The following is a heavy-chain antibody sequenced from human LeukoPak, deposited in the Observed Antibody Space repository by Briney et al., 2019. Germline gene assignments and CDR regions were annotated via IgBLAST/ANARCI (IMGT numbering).Heavy chain of an antibody. CDR3: ARSVEGYCSGGSCYSYYYYMDD. CDR2: IYYSGST. J-gene: IGHJ6*03. Sequence: SETLSLTCTVSGYSISSGYYWGWIRQPPGKGLEWIGYIYYSGSTNYNPSLKSRVTISVDTSKNQFSLKLSSVTAADTAVYYCARSVEGYCSGGSCYSYYYYMDDWGKGTTVTVSS. D-gene: IGHD2-15*01. CDR1: GYSISSGYY. V-gene: IGHV4-38-2*02.